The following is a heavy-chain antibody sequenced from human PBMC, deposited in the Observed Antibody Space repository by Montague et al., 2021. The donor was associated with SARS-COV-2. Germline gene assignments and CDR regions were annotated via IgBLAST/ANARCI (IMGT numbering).Heavy chain of an antibody. Sequence: SLRLSYAASGFTFSSYGMHWVRQAPGKGLEWVAVIWYDGSNKYYADSVKGRFTISRDNSKNTLYLQMNSLRAEDTAVYYCASDYGDYQNYYYYYGMDVWGQGTTVTVSS. V-gene: IGHV3-33*01. CDR2: IWYDGSNK. D-gene: IGHD4-17*01. CDR3: ASDYGDYQNYYYYYGMDV. CDR1: GFTFSSYG. J-gene: IGHJ6*02.